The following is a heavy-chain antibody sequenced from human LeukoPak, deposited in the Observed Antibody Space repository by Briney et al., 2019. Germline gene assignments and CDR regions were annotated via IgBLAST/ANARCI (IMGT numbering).Heavy chain of an antibody. J-gene: IGHJ4*02. CDR2: INPSGGST. CDR3: ARDDGEGSTPD. V-gene: IGHV1-46*01. D-gene: IGHD3-10*01. CDR1: GYTFTSYD. Sequence: ASVKVSCKASGYTFTSYDINWVRQAPGQGLEWMGIINPSGGSTSYAQKFQGRVTMTRDTSTSTVYMELSSLRSEDTAVYYCARDDGEGSTPDWGQGTLVTVSS.